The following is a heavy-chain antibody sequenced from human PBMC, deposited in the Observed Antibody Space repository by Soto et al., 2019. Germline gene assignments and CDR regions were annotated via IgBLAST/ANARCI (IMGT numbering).Heavy chain of an antibody. V-gene: IGHV3-7*01. Sequence: GGSLRLSCAASGFTFSSYWMSWVRQAPGKGLEWVANIKQDGSEKYYVDSVKGRFTISRDNAKNSLYLQMNSLRAEDTAVYYCARAGAARPFYYYYYMDVWGKGTTVTVSS. CDR1: GFTFSSYW. D-gene: IGHD6-6*01. J-gene: IGHJ6*03. CDR3: ARAGAARPFYYYYYMDV. CDR2: IKQDGSEK.